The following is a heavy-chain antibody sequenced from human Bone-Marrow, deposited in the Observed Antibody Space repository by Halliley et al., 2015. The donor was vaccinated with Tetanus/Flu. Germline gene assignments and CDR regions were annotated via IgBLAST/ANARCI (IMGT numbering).Heavy chain of an antibody. CDR2: FKHRGGP. J-gene: IGHJ4*02. V-gene: IGHV4-34*01. Sequence: WFGEFKHRGGPNYNPSLKSRVAMSIDGSKNQFSLRLNSMTVADTAVYYCARRKVGGFKGVDFWGQGALVTVSP. CDR3: ARRKVGGFKGVDF. D-gene: IGHD1-26*01.